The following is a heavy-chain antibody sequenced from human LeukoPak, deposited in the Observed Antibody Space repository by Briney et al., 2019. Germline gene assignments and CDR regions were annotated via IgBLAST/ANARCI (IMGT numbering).Heavy chain of an antibody. J-gene: IGHJ4*02. V-gene: IGHV1-69*04. D-gene: IGHD2-15*01. Sequence: SVKVSCKASGGTFSSYAISWVRQAPGQGLEWMGRIIPILGIANYAQKFQGRVTITADKSTSTAYMELSSLRSEDTAVYYCACIRDRYCSGGSCLYFDYWGQGTLVTVSS. CDR2: IIPILGIA. CDR1: GGTFSSYA. CDR3: ACIRDRYCSGGSCLYFDY.